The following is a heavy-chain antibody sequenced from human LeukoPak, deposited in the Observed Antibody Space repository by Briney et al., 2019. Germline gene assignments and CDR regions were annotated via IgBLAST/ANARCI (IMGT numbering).Heavy chain of an antibody. CDR2: IFPSGGEI. CDR1: GFTFSTFA. V-gene: IGHV3-21*04. D-gene: IGHD4-17*01. Sequence: GGSLRLSCAASGFTFSTFAMIWVRQPPGKGLEWVSSIFPSGGEIHYADSVRGRFTISRDNAKNSLYLQMNSLRAEDTALYYCARANGDYGRDAFDIWGQGTMVTVSS. J-gene: IGHJ3*02. CDR3: ARANGDYGRDAFDI.